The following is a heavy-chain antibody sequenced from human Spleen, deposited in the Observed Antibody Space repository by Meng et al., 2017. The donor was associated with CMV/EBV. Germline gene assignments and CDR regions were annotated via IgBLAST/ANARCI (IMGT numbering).Heavy chain of an antibody. D-gene: IGHD1-26*01. CDR1: GFTSSRYA. Sequence: LSLTCAASGFTSSRYAMYWVRQAPGKGLEWVAIISYDGSNKYYADSVKGRFTISRDNSKNTLYLHMNSLRAEDTAVYYCTRGRATGLHNPFDYWGQGTLVTVSS. CDR3: TRGRATGLHNPFDY. J-gene: IGHJ4*02. V-gene: IGHV3-30-3*01. CDR2: ISYDGSNK.